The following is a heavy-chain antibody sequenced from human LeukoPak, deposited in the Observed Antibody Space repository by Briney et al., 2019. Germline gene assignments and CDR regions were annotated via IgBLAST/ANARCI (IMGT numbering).Heavy chain of an antibody. CDR2: IYTSGST. V-gene: IGHV4-61*02. CDR1: GGSISSGSYY. CDR3: ARGYYYDSSGYPFDY. D-gene: IGHD3-22*01. Sequence: PSETLSLTCTVSGGSISSGSYYWSWIRQPAGKGLEWIGRIYTSGSTNYNPPLKSRVTISVDASKNQFSLKLSSVTAADTAVYYCARGYYYDSSGYPFDYWGQGTLVTVSS. J-gene: IGHJ4*02.